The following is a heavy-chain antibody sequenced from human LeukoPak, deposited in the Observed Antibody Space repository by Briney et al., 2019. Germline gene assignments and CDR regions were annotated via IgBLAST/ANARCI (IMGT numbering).Heavy chain of an antibody. V-gene: IGHV1-3*01. D-gene: IGHD1-20*01. Sequence: ASVKVSCKASGYTFTSYAMHWVRQAPGRRLEWMGWINAGNGNTKYSQKFQGRVTITRDTSASTAYMELSSLRSEDTAVYYCARDHDNWNPNWFDPWGQGTLVTVSS. CDR3: ARDHDNWNPNWFDP. CDR1: GYTFTSYA. CDR2: INAGNGNT. J-gene: IGHJ5*02.